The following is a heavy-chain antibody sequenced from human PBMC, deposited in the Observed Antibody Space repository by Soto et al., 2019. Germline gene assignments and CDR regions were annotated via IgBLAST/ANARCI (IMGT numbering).Heavy chain of an antibody. CDR3: ASDPSAADY. CDR2: IYSGGST. CDR1: GFTVSTKY. D-gene: IGHD3-10*01. J-gene: IGHJ4*02. Sequence: EVQLVESGGGLVQPGGSLRLSCAASGFTVSTKYMSWVRQAPGKGLEGVSVIYSGGSTFYADSVRGRFTISRDNSKNTVNLHMNSVRAEDAAVYYCASDPSAADYWGQGTLVTVS. V-gene: IGHV3-66*01.